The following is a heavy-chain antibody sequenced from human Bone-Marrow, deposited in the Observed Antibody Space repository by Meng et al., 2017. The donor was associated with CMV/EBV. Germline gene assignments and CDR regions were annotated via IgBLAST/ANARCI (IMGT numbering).Heavy chain of an antibody. Sequence: SGYTFTRYYIRWVRQAPGQGLEWMGWISCNSGGTNYGQKFQGRVTMTRDTSISTTFMELSRLRSDDTAVYYCARRGGGGFLGDLGFWGRGTLVTVSS. V-gene: IGHV1-2*02. J-gene: IGHJ4*01. D-gene: IGHD2-15*01. CDR2: ISCNSGGT. CDR3: ARRGGGGFLGDLGF. CDR1: GYTFTRYY.